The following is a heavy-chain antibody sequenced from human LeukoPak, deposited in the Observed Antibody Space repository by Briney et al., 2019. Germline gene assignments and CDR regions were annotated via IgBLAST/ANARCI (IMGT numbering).Heavy chain of an antibody. J-gene: IGHJ4*02. Sequence: PGGSLRLSCAASGFTFSSYTMSWVRRAPGKGLEWVSTITTSDGNTYYADSVKGRFTISRDNSKKTLYLQMNSLRAEDTAVYYCAKGEYYYDSSGYSIGFWGQGTLVTVSS. CDR3: AKGEYYYDSSGYSIGF. V-gene: IGHV3-23*01. CDR2: ITTSDGNT. D-gene: IGHD3-22*01. CDR1: GFTFSSYT.